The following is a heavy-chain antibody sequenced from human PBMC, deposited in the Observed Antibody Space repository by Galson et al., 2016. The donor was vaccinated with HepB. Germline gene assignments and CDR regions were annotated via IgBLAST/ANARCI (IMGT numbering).Heavy chain of an antibody. Sequence: SETLSLTCNVSGGSFSGYYWSWIRQSPGKGLEWIAEISHSGTTNNNPTLKSRVSLSIDMSRKQFSLRLSSVTAADTAVYYCARGEKFRDPRILAAGPPKSYFDHWGQGTLVSVSS. D-gene: IGHD3-3*02. CDR2: ISHSGTT. J-gene: IGHJ4*02. CDR3: ARGEKFRDPRILAAGPPKSYFDH. CDR1: GGSFSGYY. V-gene: IGHV4-34*01.